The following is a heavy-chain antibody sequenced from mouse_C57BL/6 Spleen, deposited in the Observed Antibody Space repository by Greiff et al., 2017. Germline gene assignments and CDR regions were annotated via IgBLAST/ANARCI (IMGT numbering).Heavy chain of an antibody. CDR3: ARDRVAENYFDY. D-gene: IGHD1-1*02. CDR2: INPNNGGT. V-gene: IGHV1-26*01. CDR1: GYTFTDYY. Sequence: EVQLQQSGPELVKPGASVKISCKASGYTFTDYYMNWVKQSHGKSLEWIGDINPNNGGTSYNQKFKGKATLTVDKSSSTAYMELRSLTSEDSAVYYCARDRVAENYFDYWGQGTTLTVSS. J-gene: IGHJ2*01.